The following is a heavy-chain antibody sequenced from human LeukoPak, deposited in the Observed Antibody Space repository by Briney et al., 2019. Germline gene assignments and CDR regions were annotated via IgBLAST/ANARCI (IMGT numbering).Heavy chain of an antibody. CDR1: GFTFSSYW. CDR3: ARVWDKADY. D-gene: IGHD1-26*01. Sequence: GGSLRLSCTASGFTFSSYWMQWVRQAPGKGLVWVSRINGDASSISYADSVKGRFTISRDNAKNTLYLQMNSLRVEDTAVYYCARVWDKADYWGQGTLVTVSS. CDR2: INGDASSI. V-gene: IGHV3-74*01. J-gene: IGHJ4*02.